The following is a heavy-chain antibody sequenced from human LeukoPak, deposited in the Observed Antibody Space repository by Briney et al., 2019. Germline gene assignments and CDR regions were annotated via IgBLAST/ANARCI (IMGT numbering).Heavy chain of an antibody. J-gene: IGHJ4*02. D-gene: IGHD2-15*01. CDR1: GFTFSSYA. V-gene: IGHV3-23*01. CDR3: ARDAVVVAGTTELRFGY. CDR2: ISGSGGST. Sequence: PGGSLRLSCAASGFTFSSYAMSWVRQAPGKGLEWVSAISGSGGSTYYADSVKGRFTISRDNSKNTLYLQMNSLRAEDTAVYYCARDAVVVAGTTELRFGYWGQGTLVTVSS.